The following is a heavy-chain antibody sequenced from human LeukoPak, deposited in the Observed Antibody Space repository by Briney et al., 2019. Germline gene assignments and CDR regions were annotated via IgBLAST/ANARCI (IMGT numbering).Heavy chain of an antibody. V-gene: IGHV3-30*18. D-gene: IGHD4-17*01. CDR3: AKPGDPTVTTLLGYFQH. CDR1: GFTFSSYG. J-gene: IGHJ1*01. CDR2: ISYDGSNK. Sequence: GRSLRLSCAASGFTFSSYGMHWVRQAPGKGLEWVAVISYDGSNKYYADSVKSRFTISRDNSKNTLYLQMNSLRAEDTAVYYCAKPGDPTVTTLLGYFQHWGQGTLVTVSS.